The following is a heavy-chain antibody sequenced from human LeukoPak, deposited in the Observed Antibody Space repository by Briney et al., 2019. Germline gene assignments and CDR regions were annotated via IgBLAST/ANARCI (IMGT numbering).Heavy chain of an antibody. CDR1: GFTFSSYG. Sequence: GGSLRLSCAASGFTFSSYGMHWVRQAPGKGLEWVAFIRYDGSNKYYADSVKGRFTISRDNSKNTLYLQMNSLRAEDTAVYYCAKLGEAYDFWSGYNYYYYMDVWGKGTTVTVSS. CDR2: IRYDGSNK. D-gene: IGHD3-3*01. J-gene: IGHJ6*03. V-gene: IGHV3-30*02. CDR3: AKLGEAYDFWSGYNYYYYMDV.